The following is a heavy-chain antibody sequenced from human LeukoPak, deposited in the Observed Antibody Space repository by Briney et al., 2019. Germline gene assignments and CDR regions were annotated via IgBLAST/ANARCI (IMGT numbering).Heavy chain of an antibody. Sequence: GGSLRLSCAASGNYWMHWVRQVPGKGLGWVSHINSDGSWTSYADSGKGRFTISKDNAKNTVYLQMNSLRAEDTAVYYCVSFYEKYWGRGTLVTVSS. CDR2: INSDGSWT. D-gene: IGHD2/OR15-2a*01. CDR3: VSFYEKY. CDR1: GNYW. V-gene: IGHV3-74*01. J-gene: IGHJ4*02.